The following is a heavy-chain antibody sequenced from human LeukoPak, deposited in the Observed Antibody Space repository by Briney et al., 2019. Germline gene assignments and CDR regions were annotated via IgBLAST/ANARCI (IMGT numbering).Heavy chain of an antibody. CDR3: ARVGEYYDILSGYQNSYFDL. D-gene: IGHD3-9*01. CDR2: INWNGGST. J-gene: IGHJ2*01. V-gene: IGHV3-20*04. Sequence: GGSLRLSCAASGFTFDDYGMSWVRQAPGKGLEWVSGINWNGGSTGYADSVKGRFTISRDNAKNSLYLQMNSLRAEDTAVYYCARVGEYYDILSGYQNSYFDLWGRGTLVTVSS. CDR1: GFTFDDYG.